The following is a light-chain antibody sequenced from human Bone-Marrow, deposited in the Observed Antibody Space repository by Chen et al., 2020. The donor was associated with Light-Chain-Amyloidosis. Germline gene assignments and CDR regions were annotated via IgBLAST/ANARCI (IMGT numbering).Light chain of an antibody. V-gene: IGLV2-14*01. Sequence: QSALTQPASVSGSPGQSITLSRTGTSSDVGGDNHVSWYQQHPDKAPKLMIYKVTNRPSWVPDRFSDSKSDNTASLTISGLQTEDEADYFCSSYTITNTLVFGSGTRVTVL. CDR1: SSDVGGDNH. CDR2: KVT. J-gene: IGLJ1*01. CDR3: SSYTITNTLV.